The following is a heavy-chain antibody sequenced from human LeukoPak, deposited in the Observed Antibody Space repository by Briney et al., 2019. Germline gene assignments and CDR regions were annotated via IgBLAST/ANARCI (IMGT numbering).Heavy chain of an antibody. D-gene: IGHD3-10*01. J-gene: IGHJ4*02. CDR1: GFTFSFYG. CDR3: ARGGYYGSGSYEYFDY. Sequence: PGGSLRLSCAASGFTFSFYGMHCVRQAPGKGLEWVAFITYDGSNKYYADSVKGRFTISRDNSKNTLYLQMNSLRAEDTAVYYCARGGYYGSGSYEYFDYWGQGTLVTVSS. CDR2: ITYDGSNK. V-gene: IGHV3-30*02.